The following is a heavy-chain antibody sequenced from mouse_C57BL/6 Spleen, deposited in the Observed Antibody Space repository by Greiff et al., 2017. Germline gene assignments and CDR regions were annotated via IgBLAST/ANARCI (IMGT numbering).Heavy chain of an antibody. Sequence: VQLQQSGAELARPGASVKLSCKASGYTFTSYGISWVKQRTGQGLAWIGEIYPRSGNTYYNEKFKDKATLTVDKSSSTAYMQLSSLTSEDSAVXSCARGRGTSYAMDYWGQGTSVTVSS. CDR2: IYPRSGNT. CDR1: GYTFTSYG. V-gene: IGHV1-81*01. D-gene: IGHD3-3*01. J-gene: IGHJ4*01. CDR3: ARGRGTSYAMDY.